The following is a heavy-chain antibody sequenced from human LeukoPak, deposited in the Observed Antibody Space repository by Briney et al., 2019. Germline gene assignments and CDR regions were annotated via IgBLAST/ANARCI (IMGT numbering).Heavy chain of an antibody. CDR3: ARDAVYSSSWQYY. V-gene: IGHV3-33*01. CDR1: GCTFSSYG. D-gene: IGHD6-13*01. Sequence: GGSLRLSCAASGCTFSSYGMHWVRQAPGKGLEWVAVIWYDGSNKYYADSVKGRFTISRDNSKNTLYLQMNSLRAEDTAVYYCARDAVYSSSWQYYWGQGTLVTVSS. CDR2: IWYDGSNK. J-gene: IGHJ4*02.